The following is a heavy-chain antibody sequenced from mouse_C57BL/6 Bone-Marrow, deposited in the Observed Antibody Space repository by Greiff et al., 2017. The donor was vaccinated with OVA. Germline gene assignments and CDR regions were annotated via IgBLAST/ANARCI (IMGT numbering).Heavy chain of an antibody. J-gene: IGHJ1*03. CDR3: ARIGLRRGDWYFDV. D-gene: IGHD2-2*01. CDR1: GYTFTDYY. CDR2: IFPGSGST. V-gene: IGHV1-75*01. Sequence: QVQLQQSGPELVKPGASVKISCKASGYTFTDYYINWVKQRPGQGLEWIGWIFPGSGSTYYNEKFKGKATLTVDKSSSTAYMLLSSLTSEDSAVYFCARIGLRRGDWYFDVWGTGTTVTVSS.